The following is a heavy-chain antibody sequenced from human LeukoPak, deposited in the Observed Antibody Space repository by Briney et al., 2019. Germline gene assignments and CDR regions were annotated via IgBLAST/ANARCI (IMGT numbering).Heavy chain of an antibody. CDR1: GVTFSSYA. Sequence: GGSLRLSCAASGVTFSSYAMSWVRRAPGKGLECVSFISSTVGTIYYADSVRGRFTVSRDNGKNSLVLQMNSLRAEDTALYYCARGYSRAAFDIWGQGTVVAVSS. CDR2: ISSTVGTI. D-gene: IGHD2-15*01. CDR3: ARGYSRAAFDI. J-gene: IGHJ3*02. V-gene: IGHV3-48*01.